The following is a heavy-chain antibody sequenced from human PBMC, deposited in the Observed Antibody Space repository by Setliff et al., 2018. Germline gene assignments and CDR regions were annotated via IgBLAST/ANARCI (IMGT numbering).Heavy chain of an antibody. CDR2: MHGSGST. CDR1: GDSISSSSYH. J-gene: IGHJ4*02. Sequence: SETLSLTCSLSGDSISSSSYHWGWIRQAAGKGLEWIGRMHGSGSTNYSPSLKSRVTMSGDTSKNQFSLKLSSVTAADTAVYYCARDWLIRNSGSYYWQVDYWGQGTLVTVSS. CDR3: ARDWLIRNSGSYYWQVDY. D-gene: IGHD1-26*01. V-gene: IGHV4-39*07.